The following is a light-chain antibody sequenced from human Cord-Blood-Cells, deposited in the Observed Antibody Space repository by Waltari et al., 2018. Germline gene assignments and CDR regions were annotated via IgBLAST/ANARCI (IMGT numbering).Light chain of an antibody. CDR3: QQSYSTPR. J-gene: IGKJ1*01. Sequence: DIQMTQSPSSLSASVGDRVTITCRASQSISSYLNWYQQKPGKAPKLLIYAASSLQSGAPSRFSGSGSGTDFTLTISSLQPEDFATYYWQQSYSTPRFGQGTKVEIK. V-gene: IGKV1-39*01. CDR1: QSISSY. CDR2: AAS.